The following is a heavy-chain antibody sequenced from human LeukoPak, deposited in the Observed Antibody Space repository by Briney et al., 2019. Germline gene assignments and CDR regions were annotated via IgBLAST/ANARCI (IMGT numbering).Heavy chain of an antibody. CDR3: AKGLAVAGHFDY. Sequence: GGSLRLSCAASGFTFSNSWMSWIRQAPGQGLEWVSAISGSGGSTYYADSVKGRFTISRDKSKNTLYLQINSLRAEDTAVYYCAKGLAVAGHFDYWGQGTLVTVSS. CDR2: ISGSGGST. D-gene: IGHD6-19*01. V-gene: IGHV3-23*01. J-gene: IGHJ4*02. CDR1: GFTFSNSW.